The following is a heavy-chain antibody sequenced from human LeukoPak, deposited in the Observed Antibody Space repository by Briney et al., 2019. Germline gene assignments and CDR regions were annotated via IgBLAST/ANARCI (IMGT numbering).Heavy chain of an antibody. J-gene: IGHJ1*01. Sequence: GASVKVSCKASGYTFTGYYMHWVRQAPGQGLEWMGWINPNSGGTNYAQKLQGRVTMTTDTSTSTAYMELRSLRSDDTAVYYCARTAILYCSGGSCYREPYFQHWGQGTLVTVSS. CDR3: ARTAILYCSGGSCYREPYFQH. V-gene: IGHV1-2*02. CDR1: GYTFTGYY. D-gene: IGHD2-15*01. CDR2: INPNSGGT.